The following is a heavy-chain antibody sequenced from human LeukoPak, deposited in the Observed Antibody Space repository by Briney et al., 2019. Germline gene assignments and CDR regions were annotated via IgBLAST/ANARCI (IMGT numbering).Heavy chain of an antibody. V-gene: IGHV3-23*01. CDR2: ISGSGGST. D-gene: IGHD3-9*01. CDR1: GFTFSSYA. J-gene: IGHJ4*02. Sequence: GSLRLSCAASGFTFSSYAMSWVRQAPGKGLVWVSAISGSGGSTYYADSVKGRFTISRDNSKNTLYLQMNSLRAEDTAVYYCAKGSQYYDILTGYYGGAFNYWGQGTLVTVSS. CDR3: AKGSQYYDILTGYYGGAFNY.